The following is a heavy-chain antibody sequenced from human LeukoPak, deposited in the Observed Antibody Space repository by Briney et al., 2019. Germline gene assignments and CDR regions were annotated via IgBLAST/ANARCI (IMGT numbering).Heavy chain of an antibody. CDR2: IKQDGSEK. V-gene: IGHV3-7*01. Sequence: GGPLRLSCAASGFTYSSYWISWVRQAPGKGLEWVANIKQDGSEKYYVDSVKGLFTISRDNAKNSLYLQMNSLRAEDTAVYYCAREIRGGLDAFDIWGQGTMVTVSS. CDR1: GFTYSSYW. D-gene: IGHD3-10*01. CDR3: AREIRGGLDAFDI. J-gene: IGHJ3*02.